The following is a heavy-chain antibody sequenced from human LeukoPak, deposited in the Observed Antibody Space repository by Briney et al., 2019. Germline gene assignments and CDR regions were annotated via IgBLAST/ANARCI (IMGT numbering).Heavy chain of an antibody. CDR3: ARAYYDSSGYYSYYYMDV. CDR1: GFIFSNYW. J-gene: IGHJ6*03. V-gene: IGHV3-7*01. Sequence: GGSLRLSCATSGFIFSNYWMSWVRQAPGKGLEWVANIKQDGSETYYVDSVKGRFTISRDNAKNSLYLQMNSLRAEDAAVYYCARAYYDSSGYYSYYYMDVWGKGTTVTISS. D-gene: IGHD3-22*01. CDR2: IKQDGSET.